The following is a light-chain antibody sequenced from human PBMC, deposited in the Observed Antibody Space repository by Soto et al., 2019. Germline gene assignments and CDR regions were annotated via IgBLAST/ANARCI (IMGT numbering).Light chain of an antibody. CDR3: CSYTNNMYIGGV. V-gene: IGLV2-14*01. Sequence: QSALTQPASVSGSPGQSITISCTGTSSDVGGYNYVSWYQQHPGKAPKLMIYDVSDRPSGVSNRFSGPKSGNTASLTISGLQAEDEADYYCCSYTNNMYIGGVFGGGTKLTVL. CDR1: SSDVGGYNY. J-gene: IGLJ2*01. CDR2: DVS.